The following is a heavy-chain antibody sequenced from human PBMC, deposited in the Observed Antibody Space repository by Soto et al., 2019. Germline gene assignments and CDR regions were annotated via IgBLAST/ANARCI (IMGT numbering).Heavy chain of an antibody. CDR3: AREKKWELIHLSTYYYYYGMDV. Sequence: GGSLRLSCAASGFTFSSYWMHWVRQAPGKGLLCVSRINSDGSSTSYADSVKGRFTISRDNAKNTLYLQMNSLRAEDTAVYYCAREKKWELIHLSTYYYYYGMDVWGQGTTVTVYS. V-gene: IGHV3-74*01. CDR1: GFTFSSYW. J-gene: IGHJ6*02. D-gene: IGHD1-26*01. CDR2: INSDGSST.